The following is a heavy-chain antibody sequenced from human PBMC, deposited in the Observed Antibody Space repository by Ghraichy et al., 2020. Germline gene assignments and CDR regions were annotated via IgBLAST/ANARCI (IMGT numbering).Heavy chain of an antibody. J-gene: IGHJ5*02. V-gene: IGHV4-39*01. D-gene: IGHD3-3*01. CDR2: MYYNGNT. CDR1: GGSISSSGNY. CDR3: ARAPDTYYDFWSGYYSNWFDL. Sequence: SETLSLTCTVSGGSISSSGNYWGWIRQPPGKGLEWIGTMYYNGNTYYNPSLTSRVTISADTSKNQLSLRLSSVTATDTAVYFCARAPDTYYDFWSGYYSNWFDLWGQGTLVTVS.